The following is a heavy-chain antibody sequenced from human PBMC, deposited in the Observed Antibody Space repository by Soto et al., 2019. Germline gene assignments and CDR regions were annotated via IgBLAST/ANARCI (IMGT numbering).Heavy chain of an antibody. CDR1: GFTFSIYG. CDR3: AKGPSSDWTIDY. D-gene: IGHD2-21*02. CDR2: ISDDGSNE. Sequence: VQLVESGGGVVQPGRSLRLTCAASGFTFSIYGMHWVRQAPDKGLEWVAVISDDGSNEYYADSMKGRFTVSRDNPKNTVYLQMTSLRPEDTAVYYCAKGPSSDWTIDYWGQGTLVTVSS. V-gene: IGHV3-30*18. J-gene: IGHJ4*02.